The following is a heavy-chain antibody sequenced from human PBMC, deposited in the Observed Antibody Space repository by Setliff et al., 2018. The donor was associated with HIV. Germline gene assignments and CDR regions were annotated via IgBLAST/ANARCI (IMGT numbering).Heavy chain of an antibody. D-gene: IGHD6-6*01. J-gene: IGHJ4*02. Sequence: GGSLRLSCAASGFTFDDYEMNWVRQAPGKGLEWVSYMTASGSKIYYADSVKGRFTISRDNAKNSLYLQMNSLRVEDTAVYYCARDGIAARWALDYWGQGIVVTVSS. CDR2: MTASGSKI. CDR3: ARDGIAARWALDY. CDR1: GFTFDDYE. V-gene: IGHV3-48*03.